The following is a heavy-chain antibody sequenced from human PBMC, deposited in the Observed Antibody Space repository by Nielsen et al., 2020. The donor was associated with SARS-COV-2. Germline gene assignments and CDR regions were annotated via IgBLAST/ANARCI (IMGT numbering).Heavy chain of an antibody. CDR3: ARRGFGAPFDP. CDR1: GGSFSGYY. J-gene: IGHJ5*02. D-gene: IGHD3-10*01. V-gene: IGHV4-34*01. CDR2: INHSGST. Sequence: GSLRLSCAVYGGSFSGYYWSWIRQPPGKGLEWIGEINHSGSTNYNPSLKSRVTISVDTSKNQFSLKLSSVTAADTAVYYCARRGFGAPFDPWGQGTLVTVSS.